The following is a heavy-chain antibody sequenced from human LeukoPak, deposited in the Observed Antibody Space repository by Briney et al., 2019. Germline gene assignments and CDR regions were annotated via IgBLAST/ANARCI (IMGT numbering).Heavy chain of an antibody. CDR2: ISGSGGRK. Sequence: GGSLRLSCAASGFTFSSYAMNWVRQAPGKGLEWVSVISGSGGRKFYADSVKGRFTISRDNSKNTLYLQMNSLRAEDTALCYCAKESSPSSFLFDYWGKGTLVTVSS. CDR3: AKESSPSSFLFDY. CDR1: GFTFSSYA. V-gene: IGHV3-23*01. D-gene: IGHD2-2*01. J-gene: IGHJ4*02.